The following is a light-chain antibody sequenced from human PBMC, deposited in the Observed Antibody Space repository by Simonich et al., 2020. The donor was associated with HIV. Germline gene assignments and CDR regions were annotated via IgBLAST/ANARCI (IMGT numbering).Light chain of an antibody. CDR1: QDISSY. CDR3: QQLNSALT. J-gene: IGKJ4*01. Sequence: IQLTQSPSFLSASVGDRVTITCRASQDISSYLAWYQQKPGKAPKLLIYAVSTLQSGCPSRFSGSGSGTEFTLTISSLQPEDFATYYCQQLNSALTFGGGTKVEIK. V-gene: IGKV1-9*01. CDR2: AVS.